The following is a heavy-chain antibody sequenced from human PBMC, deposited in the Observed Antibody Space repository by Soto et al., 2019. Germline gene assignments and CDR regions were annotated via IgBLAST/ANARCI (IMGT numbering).Heavy chain of an antibody. CDR2: ISGSGGST. CDR3: LRGASGYGNFDY. CDR1: GFTFSNAW. Sequence: GGSLRLSCAASGFTFSNAWMNWVRQAPGKGLEWVSAISGSGGSTSYADSVKGRFIISRDNAKNTLYLQMNSLRDEDTVVYYCLRGASGYGNFDYWGRGILVTVSS. J-gene: IGHJ4*02. D-gene: IGHD5-12*01. V-gene: IGHV3-23*01.